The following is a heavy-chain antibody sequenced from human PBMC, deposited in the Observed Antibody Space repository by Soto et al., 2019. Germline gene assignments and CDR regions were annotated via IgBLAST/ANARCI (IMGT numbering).Heavy chain of an antibody. J-gene: IGHJ4*02. D-gene: IGHD5-12*01. CDR3: ARDVDVLTTPPGDY. V-gene: IGHV1-18*04. CDR1: GYTFTTYG. CDR2: ISAYNGDT. Sequence: QVQLVQSGAEVKKPGASVKVSCKASGYTFTTYGISWVRQAPGQGREWMGWISAYNGDTNYAQHLQGRVTMTTDTSANTDYMELRSIRSDDTAVYYCARDVDVLTTPPGDYWGQGTLVTVSS.